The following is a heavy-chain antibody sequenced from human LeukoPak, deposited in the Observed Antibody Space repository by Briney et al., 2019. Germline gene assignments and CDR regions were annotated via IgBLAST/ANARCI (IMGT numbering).Heavy chain of an antibody. V-gene: IGHV4-61*02. CDR2: IYSDGSS. CDR3: AREKAARSLYYYYYMDV. CDR1: GGSISIGGYY. D-gene: IGHD6-6*01. J-gene: IGHJ6*03. Sequence: SQTLSLTCTVSGGSISIGGYYWSWIRQPAGKGLEWIGRIYSDGSSNCSPSLNSRVTISIDTSKNQFSLKLSSVTAADTAVYYCAREKAARSLYYYYYMDVWGKGTTVTVSS.